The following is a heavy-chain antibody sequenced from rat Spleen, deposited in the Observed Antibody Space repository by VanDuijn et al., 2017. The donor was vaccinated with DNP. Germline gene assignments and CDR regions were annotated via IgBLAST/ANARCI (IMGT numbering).Heavy chain of an antibody. V-gene: IGHV5-31*01. Sequence: EVQLVESGGDPVQPGRSLTLSCVVSGFTFNNDWMTWVRQVPGKGLEWVASITTGGDITYYPDSVKGRFTVSRDHAKNTLYLRLNSLRSEDTATYYCATPEEGVVSWFAYWGQGTLATVSS. CDR3: ATPEEGVVSWFAY. CDR2: ITTGGDIT. CDR1: GFTFNNDW. D-gene: IGHD1-11*01. J-gene: IGHJ3*01.